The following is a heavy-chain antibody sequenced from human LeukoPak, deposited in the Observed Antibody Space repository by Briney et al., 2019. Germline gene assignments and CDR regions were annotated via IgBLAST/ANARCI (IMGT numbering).Heavy chain of an antibody. Sequence: PGGSVRLSCAASGFSFSNYFMSWLRQAPGKGLEWVANIKEDGTEKYYMDSVKGRFTISGDNAENSLYLQMNSLRVEDTAVYYCANYYRSPRYNNYYMDVWGKGTTVTVSS. V-gene: IGHV3-7*01. CDR2: IKEDGTEK. D-gene: IGHD3-10*01. CDR1: GFSFSNYF. CDR3: ANYYRSPRYNNYYMDV. J-gene: IGHJ6*03.